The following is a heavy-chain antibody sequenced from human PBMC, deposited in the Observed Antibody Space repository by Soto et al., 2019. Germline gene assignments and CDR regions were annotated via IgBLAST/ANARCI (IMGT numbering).Heavy chain of an antibody. J-gene: IGHJ6*02. CDR1: GYTFTSYA. Sequence: ASVKVSCKASGYTFTSYAMHWVRQAPGQRLEWMGWINAGNGNTKYSQKFQGRVTITRDTSASTAYMELSRLRSDDTAVYYCARGIRTYCSSTSCSTTYYYYGMDVWGQGTTVTVSS. V-gene: IGHV1-3*01. CDR2: INAGNGNT. D-gene: IGHD2-2*01. CDR3: ARGIRTYCSSTSCSTTYYYYGMDV.